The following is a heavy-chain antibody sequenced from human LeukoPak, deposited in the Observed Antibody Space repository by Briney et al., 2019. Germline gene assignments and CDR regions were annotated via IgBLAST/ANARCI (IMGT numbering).Heavy chain of an antibody. CDR3: ARDWSCDC. D-gene: IGHD3-10*01. Sequence: PGGSLRLSCEASGFDFRNYAMTWVRQAPGRGLEWVAAISDSGGKTSYADSVKGRYTISRDNSKNRLYLQMNSLRVEDTAGYSFARDWSCDCWGQGTLVTVSS. J-gene: IGHJ4*02. CDR2: ISDSGGKT. V-gene: IGHV3-23*01. CDR1: GFDFRNYA.